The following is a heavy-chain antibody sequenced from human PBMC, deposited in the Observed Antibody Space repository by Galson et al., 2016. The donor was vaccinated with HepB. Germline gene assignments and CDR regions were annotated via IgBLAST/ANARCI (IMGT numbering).Heavy chain of an antibody. CDR2: ISDNTAGT. Sequence: SLRLSCAASGFFFSNFVMTWVRQAPGKGLEWVSDISDNTAGTKYADSVKGRFTISRDNSKNTLYLQMNSLRAGDAAVYYCAKDRGGRVDTGTLEYWGQGTLLTVSS. CDR1: GFFFSNFV. CDR3: AKDRGGRVDTGTLEY. J-gene: IGHJ4*02. V-gene: IGHV3-23*01. D-gene: IGHD5-18*01.